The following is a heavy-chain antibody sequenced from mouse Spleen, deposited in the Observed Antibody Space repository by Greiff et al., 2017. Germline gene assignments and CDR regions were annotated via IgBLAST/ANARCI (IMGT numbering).Heavy chain of an antibody. Sequence: VQLQQSGAELVRPGASVTLSCKASGYTFTDYEMHWVKQTPVHGLEWIGAIDPETGGTAYNQKFKGKAILTADKSSSTAYMELRSLTSEDSAVYYCTRSGSLIYAMDYWGQGTSVTVSS. D-gene: IGHD3-1*01. V-gene: IGHV1-15*01. CDR1: GYTFTDYE. J-gene: IGHJ4*01. CDR3: TRSGSLIYAMDY. CDR2: IDPETGGT.